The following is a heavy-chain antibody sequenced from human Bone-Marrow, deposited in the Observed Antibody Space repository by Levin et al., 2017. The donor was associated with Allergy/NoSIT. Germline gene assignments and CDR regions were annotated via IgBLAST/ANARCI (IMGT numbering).Heavy chain of an antibody. CDR2: INHSGST. CDR3: AREGDSVTHFDY. CDR1: GGSFSGYY. Sequence: PGGSLRLSCAVYGGSFSGYYWSWIRQPPGKGLEWIGEINHSGSTNSNPSLKSRVTISVDTSKNQFSLKLTSVTAADTAVYYCAREGDSVTHFDYWGQGTLVTVSS. J-gene: IGHJ4*02. V-gene: IGHV4-34*01. D-gene: IGHD4-17*01.